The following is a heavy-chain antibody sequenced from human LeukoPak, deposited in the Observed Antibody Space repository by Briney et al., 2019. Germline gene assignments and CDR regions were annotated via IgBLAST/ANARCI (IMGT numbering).Heavy chain of an antibody. V-gene: IGHV3-21*01. Sequence: GGSLRLSCAASGFTFSSYSMNWVRQAPGKGLEWVSSISSSSSYIYYADSVEGRFTISRDNAKNSLYLQMNSLRAEDTAVYYCATIRPKNWFDPWGQGTLVTVSS. CDR1: GFTFSSYS. J-gene: IGHJ5*02. CDR3: ATIRPKNWFDP. CDR2: ISSSSSYI.